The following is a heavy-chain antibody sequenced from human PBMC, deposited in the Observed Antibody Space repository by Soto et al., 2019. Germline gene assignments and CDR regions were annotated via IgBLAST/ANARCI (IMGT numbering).Heavy chain of an antibody. J-gene: IGHJ4*02. CDR3: GRGRSGQIVVFY. Sequence: QVQLVQSGAEVKKPGASVKVSCKTSGYTFTGHYIHWVRQAPQQGPEWMGEIGPESGATRYAQKLRGRVTMTMDTSITTVYMELKNLSPHDTAVYYCGRGRSGQIVVFYWGQGTPVTVSS. V-gene: IGHV1-2*02. D-gene: IGHD1-26*01. CDR2: IGPESGAT. CDR1: GYTFTGHY.